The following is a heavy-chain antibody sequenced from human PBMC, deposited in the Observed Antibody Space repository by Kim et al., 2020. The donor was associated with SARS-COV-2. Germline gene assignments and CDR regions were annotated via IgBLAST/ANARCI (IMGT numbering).Heavy chain of an antibody. J-gene: IGHJ3*02. Sequence: SETLSLTCAVYGASLNNFYWSLLRQSPGTGLEWIAEINHRGSTNYNPSLKSRVTISADTSKSQFSLKVNSVTVADTAVYYCARETSRGDDAFDIWGHGTMVTVSS. D-gene: IGHD3-10*01. V-gene: IGHV4-34*01. CDR1: GASLNNFY. CDR2: INHRGST. CDR3: ARETSRGDDAFDI.